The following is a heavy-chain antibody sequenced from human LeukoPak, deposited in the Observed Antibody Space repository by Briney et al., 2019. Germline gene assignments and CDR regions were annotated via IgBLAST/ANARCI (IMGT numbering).Heavy chain of an antibody. CDR3: ARVLRYFDY. V-gene: IGHV4-59*01. CDR2: IYYNGST. Sequence: SETLSLTCTVSGGSISSYYWSWIQQPPGKGLEWIGYIYYNGSTNYNPSLKSRVAISVDTSKNQFSLKLSSVTAADTAVYYCARVLRYFDYWGQGTLVTVSS. D-gene: IGHD3-9*01. CDR1: GGSISSYY. J-gene: IGHJ4*02.